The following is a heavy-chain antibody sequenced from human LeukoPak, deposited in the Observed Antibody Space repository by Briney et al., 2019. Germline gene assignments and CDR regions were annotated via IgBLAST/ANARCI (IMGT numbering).Heavy chain of an antibody. CDR3: ASSSWYYFDY. Sequence: GGSLRLSCAASGFTFSSYAMSWVRQAPGKGLEWVSAISGSGGSTYYADSVKGRFTISRDNSKNTMYLKMNSLRAEDTADYYCASSSWYYFDYWGQGTLVTVSS. CDR2: ISGSGGST. J-gene: IGHJ4*02. CDR1: GFTFSSYA. V-gene: IGHV3-23*01. D-gene: IGHD6-13*01.